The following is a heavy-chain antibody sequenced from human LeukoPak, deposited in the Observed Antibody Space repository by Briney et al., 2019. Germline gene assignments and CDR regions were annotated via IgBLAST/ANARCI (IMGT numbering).Heavy chain of an antibody. Sequence: GSSVKVSCKASGGTFSSYAISWVRQAPGQGLEWMGGIIPIFGTANYAQKFQGRVTITADESTSTAYMELSSLRSEDTAVYYCARGAITYYYDSSGYYPPDYWGQGTLVTVSS. J-gene: IGHJ4*02. CDR2: IIPIFGTA. CDR3: ARGAITYYYDSSGYYPPDY. D-gene: IGHD3-22*01. CDR1: GGTFSSYA. V-gene: IGHV1-69*01.